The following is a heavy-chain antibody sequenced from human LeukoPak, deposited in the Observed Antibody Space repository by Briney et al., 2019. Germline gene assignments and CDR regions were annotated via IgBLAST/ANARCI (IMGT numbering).Heavy chain of an antibody. CDR1: GGSISSYY. J-gene: IGHJ4*02. Sequence: SETLSLTCTVSGGSISSYYWSWIRQPPGKGLEWIGYIYYSGSTNYNPSLKSRVTISVDTSKNQFSLKLSSVTAADTAVYYCARGRGYSYGYPLDYWGQGTPVTVSS. D-gene: IGHD5-18*01. V-gene: IGHV4-59*08. CDR2: IYYSGST. CDR3: ARGRGYSYGYPLDY.